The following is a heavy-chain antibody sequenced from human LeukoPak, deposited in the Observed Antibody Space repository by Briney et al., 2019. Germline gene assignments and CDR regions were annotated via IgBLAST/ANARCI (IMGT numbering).Heavy chain of an antibody. V-gene: IGHV1-46*01. CDR2: FNPSDGRA. CDR3: ARHAVTTGWYFDY. D-gene: IGHD4-17*01. CDR1: GYTFTGYY. Sequence: ASVKVSCKSSGYTFTGYYLHLLRQAPGQGLEWIGIFNPSDGRATYTQKFQSRVTMTRDTTTSTVYMNMRSLRYDDTAVYYCARHAVTTGWYFDYWGQGTLVAVSS. J-gene: IGHJ4*02.